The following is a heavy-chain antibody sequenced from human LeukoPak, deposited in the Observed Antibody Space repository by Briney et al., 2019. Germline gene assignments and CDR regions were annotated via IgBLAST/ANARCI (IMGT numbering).Heavy chain of an antibody. CDR3: TRDSANYHFAY. D-gene: IGHD4/OR15-4a*01. J-gene: IGHJ4*02. V-gene: IGHV3-66*01. CDR1: GFTFRMYA. Sequence: GGSLRLSCAASGFTFRMYAMTWVRQAPGKGLEWVSVLYSGGATYYADSVKGRFTISRDNSKNIVFLQMNDLRTEDTAFYYCTRDSANYHFAYWGQGALVTVSS. CDR2: LYSGGAT.